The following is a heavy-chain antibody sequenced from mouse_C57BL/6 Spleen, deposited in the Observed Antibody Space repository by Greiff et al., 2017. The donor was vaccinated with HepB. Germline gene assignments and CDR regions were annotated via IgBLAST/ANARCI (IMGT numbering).Heavy chain of an antibody. D-gene: IGHD1-3*01. CDR3: AREGTNRGFAY. CDR1: GYTFTSYG. CDR2: IYPRSGNT. Sequence: LVESGAELARPGASVKLSCKASGYTFTSYGISWVKQRTGQGLEWIGEIYPRSGNTYYNEKFKGKATLTADKSSSTAYMELRSLTSEDSAVYFCAREGTNRGFAYWGQGTLVTVSA. J-gene: IGHJ3*01. V-gene: IGHV1-81*01.